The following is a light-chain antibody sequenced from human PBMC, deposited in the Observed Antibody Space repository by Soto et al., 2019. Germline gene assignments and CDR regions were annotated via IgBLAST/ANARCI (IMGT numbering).Light chain of an antibody. V-gene: IGKV3-11*01. Sequence: EIVLTQSPATLSLSPGERATLSCRASQSVSGYLAWFQQKPGQAPSLLIYDASNRATGIPARFSGSGSGTDFTLTISRLEPEDFETYYCQQRSNWPLTFGGGTKVDIK. J-gene: IGKJ4*01. CDR1: QSVSGY. CDR2: DAS. CDR3: QQRSNWPLT.